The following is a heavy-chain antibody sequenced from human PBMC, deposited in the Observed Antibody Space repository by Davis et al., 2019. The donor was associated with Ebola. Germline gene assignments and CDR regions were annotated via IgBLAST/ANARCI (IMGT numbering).Heavy chain of an antibody. V-gene: IGHV4-34*01. Sequence: SETLSLTCAVYGGSFSGYYWSWIRQPPGKGLEWIGDINHSGSTNYNPSLKSRVTISVDTSKNQFSLKLSSVTAADTAVYYCARDTTIFGVVLYGMDVWGQGTTVTVSS. CDR1: GGSFSGYY. CDR3: ARDTTIFGVVLYGMDV. J-gene: IGHJ6*02. CDR2: INHSGST. D-gene: IGHD3-3*01.